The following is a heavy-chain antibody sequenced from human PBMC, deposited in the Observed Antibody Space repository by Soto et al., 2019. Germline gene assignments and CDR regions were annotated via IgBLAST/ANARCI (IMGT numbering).Heavy chain of an antibody. CDR3: TRETSSGYDY. D-gene: IGHD3-22*01. J-gene: IGHJ4*02. V-gene: IGHV3-49*03. CDR2: IRTKAYGGTT. CDR1: GFTFGDYA. Sequence: GGSLRLSCTASGFTFGDYAMTWFRQAPGKGLEWVGFIRTKAYGGTTEYAASVKGRFTVSRDDSRTIAYLQMNSLKTEDTAVYYCTRETSSGYDYWGPGTRVTVAS.